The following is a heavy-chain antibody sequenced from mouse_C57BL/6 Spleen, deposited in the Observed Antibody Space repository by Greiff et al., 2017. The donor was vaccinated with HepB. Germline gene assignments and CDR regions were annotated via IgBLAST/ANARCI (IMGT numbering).Heavy chain of an antibody. J-gene: IGHJ2*01. CDR3: ARGGPNWDVDY. D-gene: IGHD4-1*01. V-gene: IGHV3-6*01. CDR1: GYSITSGYY. Sequence: EVQRVESGPGLVKPSQSLSLTCSVTGYSITSGYYWNWIRQFPGNKLEWMGYISYDGSNNYNPSPKNRISITRDTSKNQFFLKLNSVTTEDTATYYCARGGPNWDVDYWGQGTTLTVSS. CDR2: ISYDGSN.